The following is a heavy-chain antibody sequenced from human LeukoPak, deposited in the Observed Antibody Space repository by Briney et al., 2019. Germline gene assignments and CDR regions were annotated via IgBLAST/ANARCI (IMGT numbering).Heavy chain of an antibody. CDR1: GFTFSSYA. Sequence: QAGGSLRLSCAASGFTFSSYAMHWVRQAPGKGLEWVAVISYDGSNKYYADSVKGRFTISRDNSKNTLYLQMNSLRAEDTAVYYCATEVVEMATITDYWGQGTLVTVSS. D-gene: IGHD5-24*01. CDR2: ISYDGSNK. J-gene: IGHJ4*02. CDR3: ATEVVEMATITDY. V-gene: IGHV3-30-3*01.